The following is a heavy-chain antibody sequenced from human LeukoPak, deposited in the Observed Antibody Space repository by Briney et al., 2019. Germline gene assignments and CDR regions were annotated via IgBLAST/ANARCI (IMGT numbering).Heavy chain of an antibody. CDR1: GYTFTSYG. D-gene: IGHD6-13*01. CDR2: ISAYNGNT. Sequence: ASVKVSCKASGYTFTSYGISWVRQAPGQGLEWMGWISAYNGNTNYAQKLQGRVTMTTDTSTSTAYMELRSLRSDDTAVYYYARGYSSSYYYYGMDVWGQGTTVTVSS. J-gene: IGHJ6*02. CDR3: ARGYSSSYYYYGMDV. V-gene: IGHV1-18*01.